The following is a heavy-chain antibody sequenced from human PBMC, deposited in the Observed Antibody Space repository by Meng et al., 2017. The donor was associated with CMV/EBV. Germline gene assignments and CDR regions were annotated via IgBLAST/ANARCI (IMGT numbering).Heavy chain of an antibody. D-gene: IGHD6-6*01. J-gene: IGHJ6*02. Sequence: SVKVSCKASGGTFSSYAISWVRQAPGQGLEWMGGIIPILGIANYAQKFQGGVTITADKSTSTAYMELSSLRSEDTAVYYCARDESSSSGYYYYYGMDVWGQGTTVTVSS. CDR1: GGTFSSYA. V-gene: IGHV1-69*10. CDR3: ARDESSSSGYYYYYGMDV. CDR2: IIPILGIA.